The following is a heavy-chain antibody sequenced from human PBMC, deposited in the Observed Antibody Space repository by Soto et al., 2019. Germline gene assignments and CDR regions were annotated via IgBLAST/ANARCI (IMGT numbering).Heavy chain of an antibody. J-gene: IGHJ6*02. CDR3: ASDVTSSTAFYYYYYGMDV. D-gene: IGHD2-2*01. CDR1: GGSISSYY. CDR2: IYTSGST. Sequence: QVQLQESGPGLVKPSETLSLTCTVSGGSISSYYWSWIRQPAGKGLEWIGRIYTSGSTNYNPSLKSRVTMSVDTSNNQFSLKLSSVTAADTAVSYCASDVTSSTAFYYYYYGMDVCGQGTTVTVSS. V-gene: IGHV4-4*07.